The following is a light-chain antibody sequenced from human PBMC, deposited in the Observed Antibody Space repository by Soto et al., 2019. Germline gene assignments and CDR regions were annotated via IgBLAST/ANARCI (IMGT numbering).Light chain of an antibody. Sequence: EIVMTQSPATLSVSPGERATLSCRASQSVSSNLAWYQQKPGQAPRLLIYGASTRATGIPARFSGSGSGTEFTLSVSSLQSEDLALHYCHQYNNWPPYTFGQGTKLEIK. CDR3: HQYNNWPPYT. J-gene: IGKJ2*01. V-gene: IGKV3-15*01. CDR1: QSVSSN. CDR2: GAS.